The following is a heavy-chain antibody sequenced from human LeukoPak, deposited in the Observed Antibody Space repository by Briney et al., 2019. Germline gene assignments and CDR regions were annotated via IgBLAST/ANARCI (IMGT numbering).Heavy chain of an antibody. CDR3: ARELWGYFITASCPFGY. CDR1: GSRFCNNY. V-gene: IGHV3-66*02. Sequence: GSLRLSSAVSGSRFCNNYMSWVRRAPGKGLQGVSVMYCDGNIEYEDSVRGRFSISRDISKNTRYLLMDSLRPDETAIYYCARELWGYFITASCPFGYWGEGTLVTVSS. D-gene: IGHD2-2*01. CDR2: MYCDGNI. J-gene: IGHJ4*02.